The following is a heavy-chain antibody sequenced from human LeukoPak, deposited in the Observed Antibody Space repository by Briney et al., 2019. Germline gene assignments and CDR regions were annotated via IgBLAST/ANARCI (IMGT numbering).Heavy chain of an antibody. CDR1: GFTFSNYE. J-gene: IGHJ4*02. D-gene: IGHD5-18*01. V-gene: IGHV3-48*03. Sequence: GGSLRLSCAASGFTFSNYEMNWVRQAPGKGLEWVSCISSRGSTIYYADSVKGRFTISRDNAKNSLYLQMNSLRAEDTAVYYCAQIYTYGSSQFDYWGQGTLVTVSS. CDR3: AQIYTYGSSQFDY. CDR2: ISSRGSTI.